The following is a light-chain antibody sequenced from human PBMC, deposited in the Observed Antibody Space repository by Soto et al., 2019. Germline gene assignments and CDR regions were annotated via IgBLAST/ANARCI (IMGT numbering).Light chain of an antibody. CDR1: QSISSW. CDR2: KAS. CDR3: LHYSSSSLWT. Sequence: DIQMTQSPSTLSASVGDRVSITCRASQSISSWLAWYQQKPGKAPKLLIYKASSLETGFPSSFSGSGSGTESTLIFSSLQPDYFASYYCLHYSSSSLWTFGQGTKMEIK. J-gene: IGKJ1*01. V-gene: IGKV1-5*03.